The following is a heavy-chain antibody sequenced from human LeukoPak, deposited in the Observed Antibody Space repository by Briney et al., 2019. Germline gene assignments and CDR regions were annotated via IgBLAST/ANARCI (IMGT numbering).Heavy chain of an antibody. CDR2: ISGSGDST. V-gene: IGHV3-23*01. Sequence: GGSLRLSCAASGFTFSSYAMNWVRQASGKGLEWVSGISGSGDSTYHADSVKGRFTISRDNSKNTLYVQMNSLRAEDTAVYYCAKGPGGYCSGGSCYSVLYFDYWGQGTLVTVSS. D-gene: IGHD2-15*01. CDR3: AKGPGGYCSGGSCYSVLYFDY. J-gene: IGHJ4*02. CDR1: GFTFSSYA.